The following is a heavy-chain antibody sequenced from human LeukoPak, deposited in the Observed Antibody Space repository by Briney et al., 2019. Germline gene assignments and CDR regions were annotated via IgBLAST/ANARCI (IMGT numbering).Heavy chain of an antibody. Sequence: GSLRLSCAASGFTFSSYGMSWVRQAPGKGLEWVSAISGSGGSTYYADSVKGRFTISRDNSKNTLYLQMNSLRAEDTAVYYCAKVGYGDGYNYYFDYWGQGTLVTVSS. CDR2: ISGSGGST. CDR3: AKVGYGDGYNYYFDY. D-gene: IGHD5-24*01. V-gene: IGHV3-23*01. CDR1: GFTFSSYG. J-gene: IGHJ4*02.